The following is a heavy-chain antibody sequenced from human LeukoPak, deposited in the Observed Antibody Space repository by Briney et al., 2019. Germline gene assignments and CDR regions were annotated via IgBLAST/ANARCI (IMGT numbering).Heavy chain of an antibody. CDR3: ARGAIPNGMDV. CDR2: IIPIFGTA. V-gene: IGHV1-69*13. CDR1: GYTFTGYY. J-gene: IGHJ6*02. Sequence: SVKVSCKASGYTFTGYYMHWVRQAPGQGLEWMGGIIPIFGTANYAQKFQGRVTITADESTSTAYMELSSLRSEDTAVYYCARGAIPNGMDVWGQGTTVTVSS.